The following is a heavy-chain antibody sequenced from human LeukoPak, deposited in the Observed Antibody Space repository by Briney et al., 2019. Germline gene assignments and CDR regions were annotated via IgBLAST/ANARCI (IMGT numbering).Heavy chain of an antibody. CDR2: ISGSGGST. Sequence: GGSLRLSCAASGFTFSSYAMSWVRQAPGKGLEWVSAISGSGGSTYYADSVKGRFTISRDNSKNTLYLQMNSLRAEDTAVYYCAKDVGSSWYQYDAFDIWGQGTMVTVSS. D-gene: IGHD6-13*01. CDR1: GFTFSSYA. CDR3: AKDVGSSWYQYDAFDI. V-gene: IGHV3-23*01. J-gene: IGHJ3*02.